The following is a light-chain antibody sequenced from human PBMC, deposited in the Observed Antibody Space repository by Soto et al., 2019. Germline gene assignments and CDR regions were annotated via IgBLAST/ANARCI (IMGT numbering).Light chain of an antibody. CDR1: SSDVGSHNL. Sequence: QSVLTQPASVSGSPGQSITISCTGTSSDVGSHNLVSWYQQHPGKAPKLMIYEVSKRPSGVSNRFSGSKSGNTASLTISGLQAEDEADYYCCSYAGSSTHYVFGTGTKVTVL. CDR3: CSYAGSSTHYV. J-gene: IGLJ1*01. CDR2: EVS. V-gene: IGLV2-23*02.